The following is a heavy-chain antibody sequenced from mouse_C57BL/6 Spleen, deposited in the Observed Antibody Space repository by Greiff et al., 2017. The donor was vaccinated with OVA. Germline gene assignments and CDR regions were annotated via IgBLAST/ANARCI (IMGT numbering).Heavy chain of an antibody. CDR1: GFTFSDYG. CDR2: ISSGSSTI. Sequence: DVMLVESGGGLVKPGGSLKLSCAASGFTFSDYGMHWVRQAPEKGLEWVAYISSGSSTIYYADTVKGRFTISRDNAKNTLFLQMTSLRSEDTAMYYCAVANWGDYWGQGTTLTVSS. CDR3: AVANWGDY. J-gene: IGHJ2*01. D-gene: IGHD4-1*01. V-gene: IGHV5-17*01.